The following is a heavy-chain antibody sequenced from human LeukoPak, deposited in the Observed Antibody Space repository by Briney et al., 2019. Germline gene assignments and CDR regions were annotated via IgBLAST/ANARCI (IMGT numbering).Heavy chain of an antibody. Sequence: GGSLRLSCAASGFTFSSYSMNLVRQAPGKGLEWVSSISSSSSYIYYADSVKGRFTISRDNAKNSLYLQMNSLRAEDTAVYYCASTAYDFHPSAWGQGTLVTVSS. CDR3: ASTAYDFHPSA. CDR2: ISSSSSYI. J-gene: IGHJ5*02. CDR1: GFTFSSYS. D-gene: IGHD3-3*01. V-gene: IGHV3-21*01.